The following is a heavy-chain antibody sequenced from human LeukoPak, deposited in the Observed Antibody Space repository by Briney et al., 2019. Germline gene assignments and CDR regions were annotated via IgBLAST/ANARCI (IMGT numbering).Heavy chain of an antibody. CDR3: AKDQSRTQYNWNDEGGETVDY. J-gene: IGHJ4*02. D-gene: IGHD1-20*01. V-gene: IGHV3-23*01. CDR1: GFTFSSYA. Sequence: PGGSLRLSCAASGFTFSSYAMSWVRQAPGKGLEWVSAISGSGGSTYYADSVKGRFTISRDNSKNTLYLQMNSLRAEDTAVYYCAKDQSRTQYNWNDEGGETVDYWGQGTLVTVSS. CDR2: ISGSGGST.